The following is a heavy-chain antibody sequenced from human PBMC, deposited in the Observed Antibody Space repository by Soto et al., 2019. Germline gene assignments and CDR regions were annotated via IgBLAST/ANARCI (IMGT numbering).Heavy chain of an antibody. Sequence: TLSLTCTVSGGSISSYYWSWIRQPPGKGLEWTGYIYYSGSTNYNPSLKSRITVIPDTSKNQFSLQLNSVTPEDTAVYYCTKQKGDSRTYNGMDVWGQGTTVTVSS. CDR2: IYYSGST. CDR1: GGSISSYY. CDR3: TKQKGDSRTYNGMDV. V-gene: IGHV4-59*08. J-gene: IGHJ6*02. D-gene: IGHD2-21*02.